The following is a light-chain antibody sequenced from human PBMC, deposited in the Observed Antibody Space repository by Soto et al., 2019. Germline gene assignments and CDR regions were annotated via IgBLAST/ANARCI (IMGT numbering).Light chain of an antibody. Sequence: DIQMTQSPSTLSASVGDRVTITCRASQSISNYLAWYQQRPGKAPKLLIYKASNLDFGVPSRFSGSGSGTEFTLTISSLQPDDFATYYCQQYPSFSRTFGQGTKVDIK. CDR1: QSISNY. CDR3: QQYPSFSRT. J-gene: IGKJ1*01. V-gene: IGKV1-5*03. CDR2: KAS.